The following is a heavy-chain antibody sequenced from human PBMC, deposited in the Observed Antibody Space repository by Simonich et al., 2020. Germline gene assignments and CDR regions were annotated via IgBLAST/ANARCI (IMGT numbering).Heavy chain of an antibody. D-gene: IGHD6-6*01. V-gene: IGHV3-48*03. CDR3: ARDFRLQLVEIGTYYYYGMDV. J-gene: IGHJ6*02. CDR1: GFTFSSYE. CDR2: ISSSGSTI. Sequence: EVQLVESGGGLVQPGGSLRLSCAASGFTFSSYEMNWVRQAPGKGLEGVSYISSSGSTIYYADSVKGRFTISSDNAKNSLYLQMNSLRAEDTAVYYCARDFRLQLVEIGTYYYYGMDVWGQGTTVTVSS.